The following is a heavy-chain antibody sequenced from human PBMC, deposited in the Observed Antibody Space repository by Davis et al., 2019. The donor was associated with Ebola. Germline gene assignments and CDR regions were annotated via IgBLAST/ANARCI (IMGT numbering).Heavy chain of an antibody. Sequence: SETLSLTCTVSGDSISTYYWNWIRQPPGKGPEWSGYMFQSGSPYYNPSLKSRVTMLVDTSKNQFSLNLSSVTAADTAVYYCARVAYGSGAWYFDLWGRGILVTVSS. D-gene: IGHD3-10*01. V-gene: IGHV4-59*01. CDR2: MFQSGSP. CDR1: GDSISTYY. J-gene: IGHJ2*01. CDR3: ARVAYGSGAWYFDL.